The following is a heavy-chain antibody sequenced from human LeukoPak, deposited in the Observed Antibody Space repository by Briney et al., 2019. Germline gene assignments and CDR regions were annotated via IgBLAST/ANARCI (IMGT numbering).Heavy chain of an antibody. Sequence: SVKVSCKTSGGTFLSHTFSWVRQAPGHGLEWIGKITPVIETAKYAQTFQGRLSIYTDKDTTTVYMDLSGLRPDDTADYYCARVNLRGSNYNWFDPSGQGTRVIVSS. CDR2: ITPVIETA. D-gene: IGHD3-10*01. J-gene: IGHJ5*02. CDR1: GGTFLSHT. V-gene: IGHV1-69*08. CDR3: ARVNLRGSNYNWFDP.